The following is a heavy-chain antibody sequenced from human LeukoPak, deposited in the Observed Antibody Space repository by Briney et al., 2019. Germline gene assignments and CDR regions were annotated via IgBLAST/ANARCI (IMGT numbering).Heavy chain of an antibody. J-gene: IGHJ4*02. CDR3: MTVTLRPVGL. Sequence: GGSLRLSCAASGFTFSSYAMHWVRQAPGKGLEWVAVISYDGSNKYYADSVKGRFTISRDNSKNTLYLQVNSLKIEDTAVYYCMTVTLRPVGLWGQGTLVTVSS. D-gene: IGHD3-10*01. CDR2: ISYDGSNK. CDR1: GFTFSSYA. V-gene: IGHV3-30*04.